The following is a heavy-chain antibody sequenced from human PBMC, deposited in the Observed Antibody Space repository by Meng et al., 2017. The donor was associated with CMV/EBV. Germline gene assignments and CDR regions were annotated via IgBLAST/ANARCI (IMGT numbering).Heavy chain of an antibody. CDR2: NYNSGNT. D-gene: IGHD6-13*01. J-gene: IGHJ4*02. CDR1: GGSRGSDGR. Sequence: WAGSGGSRGSDGRWSREGQRPGTGLEWGGKNYNSGNTDDNTSHRSRVTITEKKSKNQYTLRLSSMAAADTAVYYGTGGDKQQQLDYWGQGTLVTVSS. CDR3: TGGDKQQQLDY. V-gene: IGHV4-4*02.